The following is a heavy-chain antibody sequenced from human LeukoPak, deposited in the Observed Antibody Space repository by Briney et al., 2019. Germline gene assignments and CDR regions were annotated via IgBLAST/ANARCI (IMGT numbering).Heavy chain of an antibody. J-gene: IGHJ4*02. CDR3: ARGSPEAAGGSY. CDR2: ISSSSSTI. CDR1: GFAFSDYY. Sequence: GGSLRLSCAASGFAFSDYYMNWIRQAPGKGLEWVSYISSSSSTIYYADSVKGRFTISRDNAKNSLYLQMNSLRAEDTAVYYCARGSPEAAGGSYWGQGTLVTVSS. D-gene: IGHD6-13*01. V-gene: IGHV3-11*01.